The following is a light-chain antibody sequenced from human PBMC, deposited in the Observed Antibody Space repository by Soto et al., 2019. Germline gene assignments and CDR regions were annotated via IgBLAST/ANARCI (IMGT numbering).Light chain of an antibody. CDR1: QSISSW. CDR3: QQYKNWLTWT. J-gene: IGKJ1*01. Sequence: DIQMTPSPSTLSASVGDRVTITCRASQSISSWLAWYQQKPGKAPKLLIYKASRLESGVPSRFSGSGSETEFTLTISSLQSEDLAVYYCQQYKNWLTWTFGQGTKVDIK. V-gene: IGKV1-5*03. CDR2: KAS.